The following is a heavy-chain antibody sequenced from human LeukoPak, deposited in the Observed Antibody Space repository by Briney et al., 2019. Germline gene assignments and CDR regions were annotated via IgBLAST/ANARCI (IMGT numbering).Heavy chain of an antibody. CDR1: GGSISSYY. V-gene: IGHV4-4*07. Sequence: SETLSLTCTVSGGSISSYYWSWIRQPAGKGLEWIGRIYTSGSTNYNPSLKSRVTMSVDTSKNQFSLKLSSVTAADTAVYYCARGGLLSSPYYYGMDVWGQGTTSPSP. CDR2: IYTSGST. J-gene: IGHJ6*02. D-gene: IGHD2-15*01. CDR3: ARGGLLSSPYYYGMDV.